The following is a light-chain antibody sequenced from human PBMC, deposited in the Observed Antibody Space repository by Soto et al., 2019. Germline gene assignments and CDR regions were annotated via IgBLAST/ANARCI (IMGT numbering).Light chain of an antibody. CDR1: ESISRH. CDR3: QQSYSTLSIT. V-gene: IGKV1-39*01. CDR2: AAS. Sequence: DIQMTQSPSSLSASVGDRVTITCRASESISRHLNWYQQKPGKAPKLLIYAASSLQNGVPSRFSGRGSGTHLTLTISNLQPEDFATYYCQQSYSTLSITFGQGTRLEIK. J-gene: IGKJ5*01.